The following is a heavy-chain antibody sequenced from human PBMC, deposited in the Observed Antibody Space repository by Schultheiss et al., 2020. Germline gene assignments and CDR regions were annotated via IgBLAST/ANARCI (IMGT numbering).Heavy chain of an antibody. CDR1: GFTFGGYV. D-gene: IGHD3-10*01. CDR2: ISHDGIYQ. V-gene: IGHV3-30*04. J-gene: IGHJ3*02. CDR3: AKGRGLLAFGESPIPDAFHI. Sequence: GGSLRLSCASSGFTFGGYVFHWVRQAPGKGLEWVVIISHDGIYQYYADSVKGRFTISRDNSKNTLYLHMNSLRPEDTAVYFCAKGRGLLAFGESPIPDAFHIWGLGTMVTV.